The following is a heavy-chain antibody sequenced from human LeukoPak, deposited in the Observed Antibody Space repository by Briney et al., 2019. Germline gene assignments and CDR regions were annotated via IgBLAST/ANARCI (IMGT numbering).Heavy chain of an antibody. Sequence: GGSLRLSCAASGFTFSNYAMSWVRQAPGKGLEWVSAISSTGGGTYYADSVKGRFTISRDNSKNTLYLQMNSLRAEDTAVYYCAKDLGNYYDSSSSLDYWGQGTLVTVSS. CDR3: AKDLGNYYDSSSSLDY. V-gene: IGHV3-23*01. CDR2: ISSTGGGT. D-gene: IGHD3-22*01. CDR1: GFTFSNYA. J-gene: IGHJ4*02.